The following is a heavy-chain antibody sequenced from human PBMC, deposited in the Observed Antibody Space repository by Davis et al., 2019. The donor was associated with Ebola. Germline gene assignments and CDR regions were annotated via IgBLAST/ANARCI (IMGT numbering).Heavy chain of an antibody. CDR1: GDSVSSGG. J-gene: IGHJ6*04. CDR2: TYYNSKWYN. V-gene: IGHV6-1*01. D-gene: IGHD5-18*01. Sequence: HSQTLSLTCAISGDSVSSGGWNWIRQSPSRGLEWLGRTYYNSKWYNDYAVSVKSRIIINPDTSKNQFSLQLNSVTPEDTALYYCARGWLRVGMDVWGKGTTVTVSS. CDR3: ARGWLRVGMDV.